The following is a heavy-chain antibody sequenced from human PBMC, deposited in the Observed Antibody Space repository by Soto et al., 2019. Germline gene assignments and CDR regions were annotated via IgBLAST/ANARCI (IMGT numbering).Heavy chain of an antibody. CDR3: ARGPYYDLIWNYYYMDV. CDR2: IYYSGST. CDR1: GGSISGHY. D-gene: IGHD3-16*01. Sequence: QVQLQESGPGLVKPSETLSLSCNVSGGSISGHYWSWVRQTPGKGLEWIGYIYYSGSTNYNPSLKGRVTISVDTSKNRFSLRLTSVTAADTAVYYCARGPYYDLIWNYYYMDVWGKGTTVTVSS. V-gene: IGHV4-59*08. J-gene: IGHJ6*03.